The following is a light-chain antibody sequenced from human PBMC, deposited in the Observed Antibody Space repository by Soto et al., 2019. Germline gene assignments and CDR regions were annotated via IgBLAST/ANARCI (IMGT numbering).Light chain of an antibody. V-gene: IGLV2-14*01. J-gene: IGLJ1*01. CDR1: SSDVGVYNY. Sequence: QSALTQPASVSGSPGQSITISCTGTSSDVGVYNYVSWYQQHPGKAPKLMIYEVSNRPSGVSNRFSGSKSGNTASLTISGLQAEDEADYYCKSYTSSSIYVFGAGTKLTVL. CDR2: EVS. CDR3: KSYTSSSIYV.